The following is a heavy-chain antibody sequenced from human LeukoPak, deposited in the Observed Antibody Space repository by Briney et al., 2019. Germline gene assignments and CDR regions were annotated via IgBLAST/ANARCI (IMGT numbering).Heavy chain of an antibody. CDR1: GYTFTGYY. V-gene: IGHV1-2*02. Sequence: GASVKVSCKASGYTFTGYYMHWVRQAPGQGLEWMGWINPNSGGTNYAQKFQGRVTMTRDTSISTAYMELSRLRSDDAAVYYCARGGKGGGSCYHNYWGQGTLVTVSS. CDR2: INPNSGGT. CDR3: ARGGKGGGSCYHNY. J-gene: IGHJ4*02. D-gene: IGHD2-15*01.